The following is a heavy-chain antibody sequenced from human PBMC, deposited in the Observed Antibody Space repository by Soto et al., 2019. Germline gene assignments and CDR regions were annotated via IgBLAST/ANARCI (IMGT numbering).Heavy chain of an antibody. V-gene: IGHV1-18*01. Sequence: ASVKVSCKASGYTFTRYGISWVRQAPGQGLEWMGWISGYNGDTNYAQKFQDRVSMTIDTSTGTAYMELRSPTSDDTAIYYCAKNGLPPYYYYELDVWGQGTKVTVSS. CDR3: AKNGLPPYYYYELDV. CDR2: ISGYNGDT. D-gene: IGHD2-8*01. J-gene: IGHJ6*02. CDR1: GYTFTRYG.